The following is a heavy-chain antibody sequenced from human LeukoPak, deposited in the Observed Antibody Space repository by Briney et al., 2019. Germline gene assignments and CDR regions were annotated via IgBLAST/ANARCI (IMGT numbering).Heavy chain of an antibody. CDR3: ARVYPRLSTDPGNGWIGELLSSELYYYGMDV. CDR1: GGSISSGDYY. V-gene: IGHV4-30-4*01. CDR2: IYYIGST. Sequence: SETLALTCTVSGGSISSGDYYWSWIRQPPGKGLEWIGYIYYIGSTYYNPSLKSRVTISVDTSKNQFSLKLSSVTAADTAVYYCARVYPRLSTDPGNGWIGELLSSELYYYGMDVWGQGTTVTVSS. J-gene: IGHJ6*02. D-gene: IGHD3-10*01.